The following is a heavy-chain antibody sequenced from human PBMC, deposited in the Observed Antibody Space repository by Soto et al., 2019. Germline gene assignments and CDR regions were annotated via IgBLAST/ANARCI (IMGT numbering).Heavy chain of an antibody. D-gene: IGHD6-13*01. V-gene: IGHV1-24*01. CDR1: GYTLTELS. J-gene: IGHJ5*02. CDR2: FDPEDGET. CDR3: ATAEIAAAVHWFDP. Sequence: ASVKVSCKVSGYTLTELSMHWVRQAPGKGLEWMGGFDPEDGETIYAQKFQGRVTMTEDTSTDTAYMELSSLRSEDTAVYYCATAEIAAAVHWFDPWGQETLVTVSS.